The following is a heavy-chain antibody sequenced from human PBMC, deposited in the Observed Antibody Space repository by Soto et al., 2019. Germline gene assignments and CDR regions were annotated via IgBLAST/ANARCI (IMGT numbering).Heavy chain of an antibody. CDR2: IYYSGST. CDR1: GGSISSGDYY. D-gene: IGHD3-3*02. Sequence: SETLSLTCTVSGGSISSGDYYWIWIRQHPGKGLEWIGYIYYSGSTYYNPSLKSRVTISVDTSRNQFSLKLSSVTAADTVLYFFARAPLISIFFAYGMDVWGQGTTVTVSS. V-gene: IGHV4-31*03. J-gene: IGHJ6*02. CDR3: ARAPLISIFFAYGMDV.